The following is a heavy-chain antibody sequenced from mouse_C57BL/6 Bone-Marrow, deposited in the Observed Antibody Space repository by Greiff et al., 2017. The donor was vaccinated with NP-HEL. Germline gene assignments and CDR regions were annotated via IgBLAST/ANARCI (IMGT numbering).Heavy chain of an antibody. CDR3: TRALYDLFAY. J-gene: IGHJ3*01. CDR1: GFTFSSYA. V-gene: IGHV5-9-1*02. Sequence: EVQGVESGEGLVKPGGSLKLSCAASGFTFSSYAMSWVRQTPEKRLEWVAYISSGGDYIYYADTVKGRFTISRDNARNTLYLQMSSLKSEDTAMYYCTRALYDLFAYWGQGTLVTVSA. D-gene: IGHD2-12*01. CDR2: ISSGGDYI.